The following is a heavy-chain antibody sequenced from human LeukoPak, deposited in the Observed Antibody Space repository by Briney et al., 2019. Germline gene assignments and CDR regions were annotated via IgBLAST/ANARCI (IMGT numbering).Heavy chain of an antibody. D-gene: IGHD6-19*01. CDR2: IYYSGST. V-gene: IGHV4-59*01. J-gene: IGHJ4*02. CDR3: ARDGSGWVDY. CDR1: GGSISSYY. Sequence: SETLSLTCTVSGGSISSYYWSWIRQPPGKGLEWIGYIYYSGSTNYNPSLKSRVTISVDTSKNQFSLKLSSVTAADTAVCYCARDGSGWVDYWGQGTLVTVSS.